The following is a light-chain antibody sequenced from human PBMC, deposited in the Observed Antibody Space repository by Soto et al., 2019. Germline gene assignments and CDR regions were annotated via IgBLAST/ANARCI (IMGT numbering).Light chain of an antibody. CDR2: DAS. CDR3: QRYDSLPPT. V-gene: IGKV1-33*01. Sequence: DIQMTQSPSSLSASVGDRVTITCQASHDIKKFLNWFQEKPGKAPELLIYDASNLQTGVPSRFSGSESGTHFTFTISSLQPEDIARYYCQRYDSLPPTFGQGTRLDIK. J-gene: IGKJ5*01. CDR1: HDIKKF.